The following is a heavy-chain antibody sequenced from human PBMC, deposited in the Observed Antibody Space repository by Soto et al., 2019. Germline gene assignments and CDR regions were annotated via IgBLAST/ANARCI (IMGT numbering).Heavy chain of an antibody. J-gene: IGHJ5*02. V-gene: IGHV3-48*01. D-gene: IGHD3-22*01. CDR2: FSSSSGTI. Sequence: EVQLVESGGGLVQPGGSLRLSCAASGFTFSSYSMNWVRQAPGKGLEWVSYFSSSSGTIYYADSVKGRFTISRDNAKNSLYLQMNSLRAEDTAVYYCAREGDSSGWYNWLDPWGQGTLVTVSS. CDR1: GFTFSSYS. CDR3: AREGDSSGWYNWLDP.